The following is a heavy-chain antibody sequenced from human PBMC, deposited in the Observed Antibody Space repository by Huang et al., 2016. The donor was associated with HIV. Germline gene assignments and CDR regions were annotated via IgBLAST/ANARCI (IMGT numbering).Heavy chain of an antibody. Sequence: QLQLVQAGVEVKKPGASVKVSCKASGYTFTDFYIHWIRQAPGQGFEWMGLINPDTGGDNYARNFQGRVTMTSDTSVNTAYMELSGLRSDDMAVYFCTRARGLVAVAGQPKYFDLWGRGTLIAVSS. CDR3: TRARGLVAVAGQPKYFDL. D-gene: IGHD6-19*01. CDR1: GYTFTDFY. CDR2: INPDTGGD. J-gene: IGHJ2*01. V-gene: IGHV1-2*02.